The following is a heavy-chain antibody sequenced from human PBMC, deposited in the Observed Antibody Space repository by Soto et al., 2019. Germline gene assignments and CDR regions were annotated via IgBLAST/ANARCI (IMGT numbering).Heavy chain of an antibody. V-gene: IGHV4-59*01. CDR1: GGSISSYY. CDR2: MYYSGST. Sequence: QVQLQESGPGLVKPSETLSLTCTVSGGSISSYYWSWIRQPPGKGLEWIGYMYYSGSTNYNPSLKSRVTTSIDTSRNQFSLKLSSVAAADTAVYYCARGTFGVVKDWGQGTLVTVSS. D-gene: IGHD3-3*01. CDR3: ARGTFGVVKD. J-gene: IGHJ4*02.